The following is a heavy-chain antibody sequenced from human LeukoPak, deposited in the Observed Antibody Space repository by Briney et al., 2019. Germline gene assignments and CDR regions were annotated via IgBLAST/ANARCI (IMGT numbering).Heavy chain of an antibody. Sequence: GGSLRLSCAASGFTFSSNSMNWVRQAPGKGLEWVSSISTSSIYIYYADSVKGRFTISRDNAKNSLYLQMNSLRAEDTAVYYCARMYSNDYFFDYWGQGTLVTVSS. V-gene: IGHV3-21*01. CDR3: ARMYSNDYFFDY. CDR1: GFTFSSNS. D-gene: IGHD6-13*01. CDR2: ISTSSIYI. J-gene: IGHJ4*02.